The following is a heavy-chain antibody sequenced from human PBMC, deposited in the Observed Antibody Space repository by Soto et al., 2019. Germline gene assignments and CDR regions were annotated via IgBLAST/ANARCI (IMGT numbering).Heavy chain of an antibody. CDR3: ARGTIFGVVITLYYYYGMDV. CDR1: GGSFSGYY. V-gene: IGHV4-34*01. D-gene: IGHD3-3*01. Sequence: SETLSLTCAVYGGSFSGYYWSWIRQPRGKGLEWIGEINHSGSTNYNPSLKSRVTISVDTSKNQFSLKLSSVTAADTAVYYCARGTIFGVVITLYYYYGMDVWGQGTTVTVSS. J-gene: IGHJ6*02. CDR2: INHSGST.